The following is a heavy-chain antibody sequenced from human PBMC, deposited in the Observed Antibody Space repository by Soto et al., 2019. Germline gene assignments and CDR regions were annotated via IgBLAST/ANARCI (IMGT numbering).Heavy chain of an antibody. CDR3: AKDDGYCSSTSCYEYYYYGMDV. CDR2: ISYDGSNK. V-gene: IGHV3-30*18. Sequence: GGSLRLSXAASGFTFSSYGMHWVRQAPGKGLEWVAVISYDGSNKYYADSVKGRFTISRDNSKNTLYLQMNSLRAEDTAVYYCAKDDGYCSSTSCYEYYYYGMDVWGQGTTVTVSS. D-gene: IGHD2-2*03. CDR1: GFTFSSYG. J-gene: IGHJ6*02.